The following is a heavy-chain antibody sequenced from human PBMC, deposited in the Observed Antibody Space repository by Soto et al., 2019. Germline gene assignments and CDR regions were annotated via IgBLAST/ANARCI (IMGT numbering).Heavy chain of an antibody. J-gene: IGHJ4*02. CDR3: AKDKETIAAAGTFDY. CDR1: GFTFSGYG. D-gene: IGHD6-13*01. V-gene: IGHV3-33*06. CDR2: IWSDGSKR. Sequence: QVQLVESGGGVVQPGRSLRLSCAASGFTFSGYGMHWVRQAPGKGLEWVAVIWSDGSKRYYADSVKGRFTISRDNSKNTLYLQMNSLRAGDTAVYYCAKDKETIAAAGTFDYWGRGTLVTVSS.